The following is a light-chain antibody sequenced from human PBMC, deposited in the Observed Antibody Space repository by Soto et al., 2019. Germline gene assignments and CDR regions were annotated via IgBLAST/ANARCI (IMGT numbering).Light chain of an antibody. V-gene: IGLV1-40*01. CDR2: ENN. J-gene: IGLJ1*01. CDR3: QSYDSSLSGYV. Sequence: QLVLTQPPSVSAAPGQRVTISCTGSSSNIGAGYEAHWYQQVPGTAPKLLIYENNNRPSGVPDRFSGSKSGTSASLAITGLQAEDAAEYYCQSYDSSLSGYVFGTGTKLTVL. CDR1: SSNIGAGYE.